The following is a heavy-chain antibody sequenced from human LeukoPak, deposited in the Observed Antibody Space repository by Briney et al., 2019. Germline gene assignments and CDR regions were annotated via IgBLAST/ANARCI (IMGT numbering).Heavy chain of an antibody. Sequence: GGSLRLSCAASGFTFSSYWMHWVRQAPGKGLVWVSRVDYDGINTNYADSVKGRFTVSRDNAKNTLYLQMNSLRAEDTAIYYCAKGGYYHGYYYYYMDVWGKGTTVTISS. D-gene: IGHD3-3*01. CDR3: AKGGYYHGYYYYYMDV. J-gene: IGHJ6*03. V-gene: IGHV3-74*01. CDR1: GFTFSSYW. CDR2: VDYDGINT.